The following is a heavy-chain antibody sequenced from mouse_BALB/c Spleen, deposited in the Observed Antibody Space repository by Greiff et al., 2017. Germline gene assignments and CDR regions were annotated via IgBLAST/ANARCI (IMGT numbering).Heavy chain of an antibody. CDR2: ISSGGST. V-gene: IGHV5-6-5*01. D-gene: IGHD2-1*01. CDR3: ARGRGNYPYYYAMDY. CDR1: GFTFSSYA. J-gene: IGHJ4*01. Sequence: EVHLVESGGGLVKPGGSLKLSCAASGFTFSSYAMSWVRQTPEKRLEWVASISSGGSTYYPDSVKGRFTISRDNARNILYLQMGSLRSEDTAMYYCARGRGNYPYYYAMDYWGQGTSVTVSS.